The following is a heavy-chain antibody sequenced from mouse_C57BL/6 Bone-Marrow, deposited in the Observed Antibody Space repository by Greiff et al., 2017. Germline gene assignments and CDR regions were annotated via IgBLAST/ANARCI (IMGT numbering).Heavy chain of an antibody. D-gene: IGHD2-2*01. CDR3: ARGGLRRAMDY. Sequence: VQLQQSGPGLVQPSPSLSITCTVSGFSFTSYGVHWVRQSPGQGLEWLGVIWSGGSTDYNAAFISRLSISKDNSNSQVFFQMNSLQADDTAIYYCARGGLRRAMDYWGQGTSVTVSA. V-gene: IGHV2-2*01. CDR1: GFSFTSYG. J-gene: IGHJ4*01. CDR2: IWSGGST.